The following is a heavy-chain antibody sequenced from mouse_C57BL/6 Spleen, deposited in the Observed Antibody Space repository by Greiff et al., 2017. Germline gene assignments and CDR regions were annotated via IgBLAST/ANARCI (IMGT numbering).Heavy chain of an antibody. J-gene: IGHJ4*01. CDR2: ILPGSGST. Sequence: QVQLQQSGAELMKPGASVQLSCKATGYTFTGYWIEWVKQRPGHGLEWIGEILPGSGSTNYHAKFKGKATFTADTSSNTAYMQLSSLTTEDSAIYYWARGKLRLHYYAMDYWGQGTSVTVSS. D-gene: IGHD3-2*02. V-gene: IGHV1-9*01. CDR1: GYTFTGYW. CDR3: ARGKLRLHYYAMDY.